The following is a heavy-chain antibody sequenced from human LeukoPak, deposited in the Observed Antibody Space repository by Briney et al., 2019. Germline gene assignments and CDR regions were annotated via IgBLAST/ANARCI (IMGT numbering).Heavy chain of an antibody. CDR2: ISGTSSYL. CDR3: ARGYYDSSGFFYFDS. J-gene: IGHJ4*02. D-gene: IGHD3-22*01. V-gene: IGHV3-21*01. Sequence: PGGSLRLSCAASGFTFSSYTMNWVRQAPGKGLEWVSSISGTSSYLYYADSVKGRFTFSRDNAKNSLYLQMNSLRAEDTAVYYCARGYYDSSGFFYFDSWGQGTLVTVSS. CDR1: GFTFSSYT.